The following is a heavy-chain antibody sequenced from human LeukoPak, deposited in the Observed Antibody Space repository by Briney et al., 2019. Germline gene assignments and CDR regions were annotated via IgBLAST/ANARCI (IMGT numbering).Heavy chain of an antibody. Sequence: GGSLRLSCAASGFTFSSYSMNWVRRAPGKGLEWVSYISSGAGTTYYADAVKGRFTISRDNAKNSLDLQMNSLRDEDTAVYFCAKGSAYYSSWFDSWGQGTLVTVSS. V-gene: IGHV3-48*02. J-gene: IGHJ5*01. D-gene: IGHD2-21*01. CDR2: ISSGAGTT. CDR1: GFTFSSYS. CDR3: AKGSAYYSSWFDS.